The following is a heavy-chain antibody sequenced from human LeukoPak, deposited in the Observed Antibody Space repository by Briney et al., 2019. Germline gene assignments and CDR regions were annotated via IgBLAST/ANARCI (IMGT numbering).Heavy chain of an antibody. CDR1: GFTFSSYG. V-gene: IGHV3-7*01. J-gene: IGHJ4*02. Sequence: GGSLRLSCAASGFTFSSYGMHWVRQAPGKGLEWVANIKQDGSEKDYVDSVKGRFTIPRDNAKNSLYLQMNSLTAEDTAVYYCARESFAARWDWGQGTLVTVSS. CDR2: IKQDGSEK. CDR3: ARESFAARWD. D-gene: IGHD6-6*01.